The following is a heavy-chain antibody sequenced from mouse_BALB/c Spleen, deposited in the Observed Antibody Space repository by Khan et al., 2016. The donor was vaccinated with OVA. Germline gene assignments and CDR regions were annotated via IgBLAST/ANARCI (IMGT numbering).Heavy chain of an antibody. CDR3: ARSGYSAWFAY. CDR2: IDPENDNT. CDR1: GFNIKDYY. V-gene: IGHV14-1*02. Sequence: VQLQQSGAELVRPGALVKLSCKASGFNIKDYYIHWVKQRPEQGLEWIGWIDPENDNTIYDPKFQAKAIITADTSSNTADLQLSSRASEDTAVYYCARSGYSAWFAYWGQGTLVTVSA. J-gene: IGHJ3*01.